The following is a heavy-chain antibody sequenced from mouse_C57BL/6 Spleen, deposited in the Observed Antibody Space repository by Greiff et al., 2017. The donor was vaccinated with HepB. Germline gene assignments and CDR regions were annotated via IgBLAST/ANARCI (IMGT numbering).Heavy chain of an antibody. CDR2: FHPYNDDT. Sequence: VKLMESGAELVKPGASVKMSCKASGYTFTAYPIEWMKQNHGKSLEWIGNFHPYNDDTKYNEKFKGKATLTVEKSSSTVYLELSRLTSDDSAVYYCATAQATSWFAYWGQGTLVTVPA. V-gene: IGHV1-47*01. J-gene: IGHJ3*01. CDR1: GYTFTAYP. CDR3: ATAQATSWFAY. D-gene: IGHD3-2*02.